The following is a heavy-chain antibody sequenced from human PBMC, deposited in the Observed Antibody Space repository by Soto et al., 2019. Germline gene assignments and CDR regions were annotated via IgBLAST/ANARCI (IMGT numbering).Heavy chain of an antibody. Sequence: EASVKVSCKASGGTFSSYAISWVRQAPGQGLEWMGGIIPIFGTANYAQKFQGRVTITADESTSTAYMELSSLRSEDTAVYYCARARTYYYDSSGPRTRNYYYYYGMDVWGQGTTVTVSS. CDR1: GGTFSSYA. CDR3: ARARTYYYDSSGPRTRNYYYYYGMDV. D-gene: IGHD3-22*01. J-gene: IGHJ6*02. V-gene: IGHV1-69*13. CDR2: IIPIFGTA.